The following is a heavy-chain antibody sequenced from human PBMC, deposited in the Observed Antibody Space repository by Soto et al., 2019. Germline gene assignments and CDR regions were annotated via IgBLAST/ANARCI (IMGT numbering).Heavy chain of an antibody. Sequence: QVQLVQSGAEVKKPGASVKVSCKASGYIFTSYDINWVRQAPGQGLEWMGWMNPASGNTGYAQKFQGRVTMTRDTSITTAYMDLSSLRSEDTAVYYCAGGPAEGEGATYYWGQGTLVTVSS. CDR1: GYIFTSYD. CDR3: AGGPAEGEGATYY. D-gene: IGHD1-26*01. V-gene: IGHV1-8*01. J-gene: IGHJ4*02. CDR2: MNPASGNT.